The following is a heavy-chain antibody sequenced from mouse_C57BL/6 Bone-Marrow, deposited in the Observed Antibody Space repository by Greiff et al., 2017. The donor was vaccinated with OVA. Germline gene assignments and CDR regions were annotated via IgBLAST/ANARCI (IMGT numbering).Heavy chain of an antibody. D-gene: IGHD1-1*01. Sequence: QVQLQQPGAELVRPGSSVKLSCKASGYTFTSYWMHWVKQRPIQGLEWIGNIDPSDSETHYNQKFKDKATLTVDKSSSPAYMQLSSLTSEDSAVYYCARSPYYYGPYAMDYWGQGTSVTVSS. CDR2: IDPSDSET. CDR1: GYTFTSYW. CDR3: ARSPYYYGPYAMDY. V-gene: IGHV1-52*01. J-gene: IGHJ4*01.